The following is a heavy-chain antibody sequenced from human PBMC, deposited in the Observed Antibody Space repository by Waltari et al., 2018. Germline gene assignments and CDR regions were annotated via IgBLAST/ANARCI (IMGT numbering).Heavy chain of an antibody. CDR1: GFTFSSYG. CDR3: AKDLIVGSRATHFDY. CDR2: ISYDGSNK. Sequence: QVQLVESGGGVVQPGRSLRLSCAASGFTFSSYGMHCVRQAPGKGLEWVAVISYDGSNKYYADSVKGRFTISRDNSKNTLYPQMNSLRAEDTAVYYCAKDLIVGSRATHFDYWGQGTLVTVSS. J-gene: IGHJ4*02. V-gene: IGHV3-30*18. D-gene: IGHD5-12*01.